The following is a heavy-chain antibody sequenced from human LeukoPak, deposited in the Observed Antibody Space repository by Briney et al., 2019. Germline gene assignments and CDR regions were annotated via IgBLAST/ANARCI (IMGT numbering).Heavy chain of an antibody. CDR3: AKSIVGATSFGVFFY. Sequence: GGSLRLSCAASGFTFSSYEMNWVRQAPGKGLEWVSYISSSGSTIYYADSVKGRFTISRDNSKNTLYLQMNSLRAEDTAVYYCAKSIVGATSFGVFFYWGQGTLVTVSS. CDR1: GFTFSSYE. J-gene: IGHJ4*02. V-gene: IGHV3-48*03. CDR2: ISSSGSTI. D-gene: IGHD1-26*01.